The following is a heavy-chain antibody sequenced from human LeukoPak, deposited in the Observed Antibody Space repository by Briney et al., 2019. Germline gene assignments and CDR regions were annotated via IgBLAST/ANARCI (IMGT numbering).Heavy chain of an antibody. CDR2: ISWNSGSL. V-gene: IGHV3-9*01. J-gene: IGHJ6*02. CDR3: AKCRDVWFGDLKCGMDV. CDR1: GFTFDDYT. D-gene: IGHD3-10*01. Sequence: GGSLRLSCVASGFTFDDYTMHWVRQAPGMGLEWVSGISWNSGSLGYADSVKGRFTISGDDAKNSLYLQMNSLITEDTALYYCAKCRDVWFGDLKCGMDVWGQGTTVTVSS.